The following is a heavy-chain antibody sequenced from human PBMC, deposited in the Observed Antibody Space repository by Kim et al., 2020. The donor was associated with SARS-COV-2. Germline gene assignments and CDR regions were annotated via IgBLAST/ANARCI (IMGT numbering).Heavy chain of an antibody. V-gene: IGHV4-34*01. CDR2: INHSGST. CDR1: GGSFSGYY. CDR3: ARGRDILTGYYLQEYYFDY. Sequence: SETLSLTCAVYGGSFSGYYRSWIRQPPGKGLEWIGEINHSGSTNYNPSPKSRVTIAVDTSKNQFTLKLSSVTAADTAVYYCARGRDILTGYYLQEYYFDYGGQGTLVTVSS. D-gene: IGHD3-9*01. J-gene: IGHJ4*02.